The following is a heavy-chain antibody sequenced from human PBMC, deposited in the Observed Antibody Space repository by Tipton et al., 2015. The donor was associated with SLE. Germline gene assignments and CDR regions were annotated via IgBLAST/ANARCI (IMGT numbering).Heavy chain of an antibody. CDR3: AREGHRHCSFDV. J-gene: IGHJ6*02. CDR2: ISFSGSDI. Sequence: SLRLSCAASGFTFSSFQMNWVRQAPGRGLEWISYISFSGSDIYYADSVKGRFTISRDNTKNSLYLQMNSLRAEDTAVYYCAREGHRHCSFDVWGQGTTVTVSS. V-gene: IGHV3-48*03. D-gene: IGHD2-21*02. CDR1: GFTFSSFQ.